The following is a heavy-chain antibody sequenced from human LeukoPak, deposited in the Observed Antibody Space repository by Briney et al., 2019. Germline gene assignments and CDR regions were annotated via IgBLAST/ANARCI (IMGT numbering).Heavy chain of an antibody. CDR3: ASSLRFLEWPSPGFDY. V-gene: IGHV1-69*13. Sequence: SVKVSFKASVGTFSSYAISWVRQAPGQGLEWMGGIIPIFGTANYAQKFQGRVTITADESTSTAYMELSSLRSEDTAVYYCASSLRFLEWPSPGFDYWGQGTLVTVSS. CDR2: IIPIFGTA. J-gene: IGHJ4*02. CDR1: VGTFSSYA. D-gene: IGHD3-3*01.